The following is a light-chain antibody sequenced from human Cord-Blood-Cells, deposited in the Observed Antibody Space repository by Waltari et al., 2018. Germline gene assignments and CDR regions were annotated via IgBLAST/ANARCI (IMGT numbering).Light chain of an antibody. V-gene: IGLV2-14*01. CDR2: DVS. Sequence: QSALTQPASVSGSPGQPITISCTGTSSDVGGYNYVSWYQQHPGKATELMIYDVSNRPSGVSNRFSGSKSGNTASLTISGLQAEDEADYYCSSYTSSSTWVFGGGTKLTVL. CDR3: SSYTSSSTWV. J-gene: IGLJ3*02. CDR1: SSDVGGYNY.